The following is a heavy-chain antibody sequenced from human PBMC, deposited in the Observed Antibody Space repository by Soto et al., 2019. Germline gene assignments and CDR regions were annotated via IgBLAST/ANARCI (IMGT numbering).Heavy chain of an antibody. CDR1: GFTFSSYA. CDR2: ISGSGGST. Sequence: GGSLRLSCAASGFTFSSYAMSWVRPAPGKGLEWVSAISGSGGSTYYGDSVKGRFTISRDNSKNTLKLQMNSLRAEDKAVYYCSKDRGAVAGPGFFDYWGQGTLVTVSS. J-gene: IGHJ4*02. CDR3: SKDRGAVAGPGFFDY. V-gene: IGHV3-23*01. D-gene: IGHD6-19*01.